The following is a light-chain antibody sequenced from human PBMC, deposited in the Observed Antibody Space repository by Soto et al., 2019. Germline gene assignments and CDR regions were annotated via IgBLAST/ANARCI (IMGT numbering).Light chain of an antibody. CDR1: SSDVGAYNY. J-gene: IGLJ1*01. CDR3: SSFTSSSTRV. Sequence: QSGLTQSASVSGSPGQSITISCAGTSSDVGAYNYVSWYQQHPGKAPKLIIYDVSNRPSGVSNRFSGSKSGNTASLTISALQAEDEADYYCSSFTSSSTRVFGTGTKVTVL. V-gene: IGLV2-14*01. CDR2: DVS.